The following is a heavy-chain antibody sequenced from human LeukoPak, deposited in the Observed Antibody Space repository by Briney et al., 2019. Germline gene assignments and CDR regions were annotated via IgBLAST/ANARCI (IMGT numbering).Heavy chain of an antibody. J-gene: IGHJ4*02. CDR2: ISSSSSYI. CDR1: GFTFSSYS. Sequence: GGSLRLSCAAPGFTFSSYSMNWVRQAPGKGLEWVSSISSSSSYIYYADSVKGRFTISRDNAKNSLYLQMNSLRAEDTAVYYCARDRGKDGYIYNPYYFDYWGQGTLVTVSS. V-gene: IGHV3-21*01. D-gene: IGHD5-24*01. CDR3: ARDRGKDGYIYNPYYFDY.